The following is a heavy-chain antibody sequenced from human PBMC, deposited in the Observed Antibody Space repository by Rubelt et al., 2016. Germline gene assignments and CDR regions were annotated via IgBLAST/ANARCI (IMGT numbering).Heavy chain of an antibody. D-gene: IGHD2-21*01. CDR3: ASDGDGYFL. V-gene: IGHV3-7*03. J-gene: IGHJ4*02. CDR1: GFTFSTYW. Sequence: EVQLVESGGGLVQPGGSLRLSCAASGFTFSTYWMTWVRQAPGKGLEWVANIKTDGSEDYYMDYVKGRFTISRDNAQKLLYLQMNSLRAEETSVYYCASDGDGYFLWGQGTLVTVSS. CDR2: IKTDGSED.